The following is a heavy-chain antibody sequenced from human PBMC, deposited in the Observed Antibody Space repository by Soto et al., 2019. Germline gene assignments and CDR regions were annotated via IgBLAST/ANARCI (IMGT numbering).Heavy chain of an antibody. J-gene: IGHJ4*02. Sequence: PGESLKISCKGSGYIFTGYWIGWVRQMPGKGLEWMGIIYPGDSAARYSPSFQGQVTISADKSISTAYLQWSSLKASDTAMYYCARLWYDTNGGAGPLDYWGQGTLVTVS. V-gene: IGHV5-51*01. CDR1: GYIFTGYW. D-gene: IGHD2-8*01. CDR2: IYPGDSAA. CDR3: ARLWYDTNGGAGPLDY.